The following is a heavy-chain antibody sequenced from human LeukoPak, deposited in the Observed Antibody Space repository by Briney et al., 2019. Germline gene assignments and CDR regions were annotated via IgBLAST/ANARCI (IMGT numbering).Heavy chain of an antibody. CDR2: ISSSSYI. V-gene: IGHV3-21*01. J-gene: IGHJ3*02. Sequence: PGGSLRLSCAASGFTFSSYSMNWVRQAPGKGLEWVSSISSSSYIYYADSVKGRFTISRDNAKNSLYLQMNSLRAEDTAVYYCARTGREDAFDIWGQGTMVTVSS. CDR1: GFTFSSYS. CDR3: ARTGREDAFDI.